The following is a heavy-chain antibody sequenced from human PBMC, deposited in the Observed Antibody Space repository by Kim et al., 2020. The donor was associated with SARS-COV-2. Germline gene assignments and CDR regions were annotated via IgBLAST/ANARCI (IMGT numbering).Heavy chain of an antibody. V-gene: IGHV4-38-2*02. Sequence: SETLSLTCTVSGYSISSGYYWGWIRQPPGKGLEWIGSIYHSGSTYYNPSLKSRVTISVDTSKNQFSLKLSSVTAAATAVYYCARKASSGYYHFYSWGQGT. CDR3: ARKASSGYYHFYS. CDR1: GYSISSGYY. J-gene: IGHJ4*02. D-gene: IGHD3-22*01. CDR2: IYHSGST.